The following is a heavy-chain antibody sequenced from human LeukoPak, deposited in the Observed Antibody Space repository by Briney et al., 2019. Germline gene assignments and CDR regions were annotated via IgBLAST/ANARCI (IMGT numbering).Heavy chain of an antibody. Sequence: GGSLRLSCAASGFTFSSYSMNWVRQAPGKGLEWVSYISSSSSTIYYADSVKGRFTISRDNAKNSLYLQMNSLRTEDTAVYYCAREFVLRFFEGYMDVWGKGTTVTVSS. J-gene: IGHJ6*03. V-gene: IGHV3-48*01. CDR1: GFTFSSYS. D-gene: IGHD3-3*01. CDR3: AREFVLRFFEGYMDV. CDR2: ISSSSSTI.